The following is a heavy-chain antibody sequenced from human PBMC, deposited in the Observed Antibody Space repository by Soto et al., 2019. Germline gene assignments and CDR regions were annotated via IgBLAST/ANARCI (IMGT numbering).Heavy chain of an antibody. J-gene: IGHJ2*01. Sequence: QVQLVQSGAEVKKPGSSVKVSCKASGGTFSSYSINWVRQAPGQGLEWMGGIIPIFGTANYAQKFQGRVTLTADKSTSTAHMELSSLKNEDTAVYYCARPFQSWPGGWYFELWGRGTLVTVSS. CDR1: GGTFSSYS. V-gene: IGHV1-69*06. CDR2: IIPIFGTA. D-gene: IGHD3-16*01. CDR3: ARPFQSWPGGWYFEL.